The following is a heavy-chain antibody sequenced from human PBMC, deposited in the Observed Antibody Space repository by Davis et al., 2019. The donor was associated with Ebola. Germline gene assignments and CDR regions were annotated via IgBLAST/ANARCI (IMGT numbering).Heavy chain of an antibody. CDR1: GFIFRNYV. CDR2: FGTGGDT. Sequence: PGGSLRLSCETSGFIFRNYVMSWVRQAPGKGLEWVSTFGTGGDTYYADSVKGRFAISRDNSRGTLYLQMNSLRVEDSAIYYCVKDSSNIWFDIWGQGKLVTVSS. D-gene: IGHD2/OR15-2a*01. J-gene: IGHJ3*02. V-gene: IGHV3-23*01. CDR3: VKDSSNIWFDI.